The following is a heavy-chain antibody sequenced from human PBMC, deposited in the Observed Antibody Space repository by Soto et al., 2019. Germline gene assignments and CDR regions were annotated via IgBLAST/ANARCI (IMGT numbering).Heavy chain of an antibody. CDR1: GFAFSESW. Sequence: PGRSLRLSCAASGFAFSESWMSGVRQAPGKGREWVVRILSRTDGGTTDYGAAVKGRFSISRDDSQNMLYLQMNNLQSEDTAIYYCVTYDYIWGGPSYRWAYWGQGTLVTVSS. D-gene: IGHD3-16*02. J-gene: IGHJ4*02. V-gene: IGHV3-15*01. CDR3: VTYDYIWGGPSYRWAY. CDR2: ILSRTDGGTT.